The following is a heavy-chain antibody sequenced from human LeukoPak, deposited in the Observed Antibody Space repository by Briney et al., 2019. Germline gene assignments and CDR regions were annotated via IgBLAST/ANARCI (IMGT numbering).Heavy chain of an antibody. CDR1: GGSISSYY. Sequence: SETLSLTCTVSGGSISSYYWSWIRQPPGKGLEWIGYIYYSGSTNCNPSLKSRVTISVDTSKNQFSLKLSSVTAADTAVYYCARQYSGSYYGGYYFDYWGQGTLVTVSS. D-gene: IGHD1-26*01. CDR3: ARQYSGSYYGGYYFDY. J-gene: IGHJ4*02. CDR2: IYYSGST. V-gene: IGHV4-59*08.